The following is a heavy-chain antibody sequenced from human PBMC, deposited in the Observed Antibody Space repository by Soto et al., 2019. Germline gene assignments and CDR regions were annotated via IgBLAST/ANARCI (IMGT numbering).Heavy chain of an antibody. J-gene: IGHJ4*02. CDR2: IKSKTDGGTT. CDR1: GFTFSNAW. Sequence: GGSLRLSCAASGFTFSNAWMNWVRQAPGKGLEWVGRIKSKTDGGTTDYTAPMKGRFNISRDDSKNTLYLQMSSLRTEDTAVYYCATDFFGSPTKGGVDYWGRGTLVTVSS. CDR3: ATDFFGSPTKGGVDY. V-gene: IGHV3-15*07. D-gene: IGHD1-26*01.